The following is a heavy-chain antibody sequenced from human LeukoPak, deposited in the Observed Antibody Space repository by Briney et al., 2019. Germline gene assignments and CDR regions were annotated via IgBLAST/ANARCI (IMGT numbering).Heavy chain of an antibody. CDR3: ARDGRDSSGYYLKYDY. CDR1: GFTVGSNY. J-gene: IGHJ4*02. CDR2: IYSGGST. V-gene: IGHV3-66*01. Sequence: GGSLRLSCAASGFTVGSNYMSWVRQAPGKGLEWVSVIYSGGSTYYADSVKGRFTISRDNSKNTLYLQMNSLRAEDTAVYYCARDGRDSSGYYLKYDYWGQGTLVTVSS. D-gene: IGHD3-22*01.